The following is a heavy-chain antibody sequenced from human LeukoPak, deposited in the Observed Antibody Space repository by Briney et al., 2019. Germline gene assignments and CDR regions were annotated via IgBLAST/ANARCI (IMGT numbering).Heavy chain of an antibody. V-gene: IGHV1-69*13. CDR3: ARSHSSSWYDEGFDP. J-gene: IGHJ5*02. CDR2: IIPIFGTA. Sequence: SVKVSCKASGYTFTGYYMHWVRQAPGQGLEWMGGIIPIFGTANYAQKFQGRVTITADESTSTAYMELSSLRSEDTAVYYCARSHSSSWYDEGFDPWGQGTLVTVSS. CDR1: GYTFTGYY. D-gene: IGHD6-13*01.